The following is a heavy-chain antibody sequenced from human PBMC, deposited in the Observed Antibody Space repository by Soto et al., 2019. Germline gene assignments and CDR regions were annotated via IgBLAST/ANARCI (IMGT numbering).Heavy chain of an antibody. V-gene: IGHV3-74*01. J-gene: IGHJ4*02. CDR1: GFTFSVYW. D-gene: IGHD6-13*01. CDR2: TNGDGSTT. Sequence: PGGSLRLSCAASGFTFSVYWIHWVRQAPGKGLVWVSRTNGDGSTTSYADPVKGRFTISRDNAKHTLYLQMNSLRAEDTAVYYCARGFSSSWYVVYWGQGTLVTVSS. CDR3: ARGFSSSWYVVY.